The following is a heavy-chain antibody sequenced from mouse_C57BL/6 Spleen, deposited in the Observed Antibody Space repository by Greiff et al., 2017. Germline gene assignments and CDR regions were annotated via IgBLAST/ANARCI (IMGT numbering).Heavy chain of an antibody. V-gene: IGHV1-52*01. CDR2: IYPSDSET. J-gene: IGHJ3*01. CDR1: GYTFTSYW. CDR3: ARGEFDGRGFAY. Sequence: QVQLQQPGAELVRPGSSVQLSCKASGYTFTSYWMHWVKQRPIQGLEWIGNIYPSDSETHYNQKFKDKATLTVDKSSSTAYMQLSSLTSEDSAVYYCARGEFDGRGFAYWGQGTLVTVSA. D-gene: IGHD2-3*01.